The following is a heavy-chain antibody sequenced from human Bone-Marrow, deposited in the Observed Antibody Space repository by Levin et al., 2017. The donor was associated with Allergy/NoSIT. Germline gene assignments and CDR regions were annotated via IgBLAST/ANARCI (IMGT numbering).Heavy chain of an antibody. CDR1: GGSISSSY. CDR2: IYSSGST. D-gene: IGHD6-19*01. CDR3: ARYTSGWYYGDAFDF. Sequence: SETLSLTCTVSGGSISSSYWSWVRQTPGKGLEWIGYIYSSGSTNYNPSLKSRVTMSIDTSKNQFSLRLSYVTAADTAMYFCARYTSGWYYGDAFDFWGRGTMVTVSS. J-gene: IGHJ3*01. V-gene: IGHV4-59*01.